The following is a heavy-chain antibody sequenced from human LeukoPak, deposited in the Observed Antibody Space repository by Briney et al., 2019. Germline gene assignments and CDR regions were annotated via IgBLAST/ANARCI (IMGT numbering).Heavy chain of an antibody. D-gene: IGHD1-26*01. CDR1: GGSISSYY. Sequence: SETLSLTCTVSGGSISSYYWSWIRQPPGRGLEWIGYIYYSGNTNYNPSLKSRVTISVDTSKNQFSLKLNSVTAADTAVYYCARADPISGTYSPFDYWGQGTLVTVSS. V-gene: IGHV4-59*01. CDR3: ARADPISGTYSPFDY. CDR2: IYYSGNT. J-gene: IGHJ4*02.